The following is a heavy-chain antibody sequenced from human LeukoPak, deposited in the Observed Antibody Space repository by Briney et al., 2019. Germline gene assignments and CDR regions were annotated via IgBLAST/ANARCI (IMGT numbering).Heavy chain of an antibody. CDR2: ISGSGGST. D-gene: IGHD2-2*01. Sequence: GGSLRLSCAASGFTFSSYAMHWVRQAPGKGLEWVSAISGSGGSTYYADSVKGRFTISRDNSKNTLYLQMNSLRAEDTAVYYSVLGSAKVGPWGQGTMVTVSS. CDR1: GFTFSSYA. J-gene: IGHJ3*01. V-gene: IGHV3-23*01. CDR3: VLGSAKVGP.